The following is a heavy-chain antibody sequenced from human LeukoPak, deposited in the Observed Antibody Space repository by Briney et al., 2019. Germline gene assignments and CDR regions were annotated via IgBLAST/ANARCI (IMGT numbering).Heavy chain of an antibody. CDR2: IYTSENT. J-gene: IGHJ5*02. Sequence: SETLSLTCTVSGDSIRNYYWSWIRQPAGKGLEWIGRIYTSENTNYNPSLKSRVTMSVDRSKNQFSLKLSSVTAADTAVYYCARERGYCFDPWGQGMLVTVSS. CDR1: GDSIRNYY. CDR3: ARERGYCFDP. V-gene: IGHV4-4*07. D-gene: IGHD3-3*01.